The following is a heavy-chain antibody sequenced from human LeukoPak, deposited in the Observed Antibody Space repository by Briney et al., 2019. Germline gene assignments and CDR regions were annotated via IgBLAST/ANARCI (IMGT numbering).Heavy chain of an antibody. V-gene: IGHV4-34*01. Sequence: GSLRLSCAASGSTFSTYGMSWIRQPPGKGLEWIGEINHSGSTNYNPSLKSRVTISVDTSKNQFSLKLSSVTAADTAVYYCARGWGYCSSTSCYFGNRSDYWGQGTLVTVSS. CDR2: INHSGST. J-gene: IGHJ4*02. CDR1: GSTFSTYG. CDR3: ARGWGYCSSTSCYFGNRSDY. D-gene: IGHD2-2*01.